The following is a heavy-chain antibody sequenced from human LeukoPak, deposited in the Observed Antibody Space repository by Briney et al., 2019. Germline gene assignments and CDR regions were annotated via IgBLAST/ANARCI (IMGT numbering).Heavy chain of an antibody. CDR1: GGSFSGYY. D-gene: IGHD2-2*01. V-gene: IGHV4-34*01. CDR2: INHSGST. CDR3: ARAGVPAATPRPKYYYYYYMDV. Sequence: KPSETLSLTCAVYGGSFSGYYWSWIRRPPGKGLEWIGEINHSGSTNYNPSLKSRVTISVDTSKNQFSLKLSSVTAADTAVYYCARAGVPAATPRPKYYYYYYMDVWGKGTTVTVSS. J-gene: IGHJ6*03.